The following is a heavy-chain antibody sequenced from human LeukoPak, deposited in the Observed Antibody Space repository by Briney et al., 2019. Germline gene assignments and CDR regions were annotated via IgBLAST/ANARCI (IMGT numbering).Heavy chain of an antibody. V-gene: IGHV3-53*01. CDR1: GFTLSSNY. Sequence: GGSLRLSCAASGFTLSSNYMSCVREAPGEGLEWVSVIYSGGSTYYADSVKGRFTISRDNSKNTLYLQMNSLRAEDTAVYFCTRDMCSGCLDWGQGSLVTVSS. D-gene: IGHD6-19*01. CDR2: IYSGGST. J-gene: IGHJ4*02. CDR3: TRDMCSGCLD.